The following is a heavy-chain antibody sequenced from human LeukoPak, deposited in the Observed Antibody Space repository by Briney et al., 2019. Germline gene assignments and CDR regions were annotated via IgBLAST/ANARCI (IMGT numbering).Heavy chain of an antibody. CDR2: INHSGST. CDR3: ARGGLVRGVITRFGFFDY. J-gene: IGHJ4*02. D-gene: IGHD3-10*01. V-gene: IGHV4-34*01. CDR1: GGSFSGYY. Sequence: SETLSLTCAVYGGSFSGYYWSWIRQPPGKGLEWIGEINHSGSTNYNPSLKSRVTISVDTSKNQFSLKLGSVTAADTAVYYCARGGLVRGVITRFGFFDYWGQGTLVTVSS.